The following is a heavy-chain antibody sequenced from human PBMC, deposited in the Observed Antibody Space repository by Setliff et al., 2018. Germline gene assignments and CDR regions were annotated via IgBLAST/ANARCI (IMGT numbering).Heavy chain of an antibody. D-gene: IGHD2-8*01. CDR1: GYTFINFG. V-gene: IGHV1-18*01. Sequence: ASVKVSCKASGYTFINFGISWVRQAPGQGLEWVGWISPYTGNTYYAPRLQDRVTLTADTSTNTAYMELRSLISDDTAVYYCSRLVRFCTRTTCQRLSGDDFWGQGTMVTVSS. CDR3: SRLVRFCTRTTCQRLSGDDF. J-gene: IGHJ4*02. CDR2: ISPYTGNT.